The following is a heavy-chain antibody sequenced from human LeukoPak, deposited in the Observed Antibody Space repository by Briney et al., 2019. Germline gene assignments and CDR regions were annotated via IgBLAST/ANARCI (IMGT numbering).Heavy chain of an antibody. CDR3: ARQYRHYDNSGYYRYWYFDL. CDR2: IYYSGST. J-gene: IGHJ2*01. D-gene: IGHD3-22*01. CDR1: GGSISSYY. V-gene: IGHV4-59*08. Sequence: SGTLSLTCTVSGGSISSYYWSWIRQPPGKGLEWIGYIYYSGSTNYNPSLKSRVTISVDTSKNQFSLKLSSVTAADTAVYYCARQYRHYDNSGYYRYWYFDLWGRGTLVTVSS.